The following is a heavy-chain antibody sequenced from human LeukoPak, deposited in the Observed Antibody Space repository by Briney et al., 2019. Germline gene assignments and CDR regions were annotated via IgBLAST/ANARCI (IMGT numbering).Heavy chain of an antibody. V-gene: IGHV3-7*01. CDR1: GFTFSSYW. D-gene: IGHD3-10*01. CDR2: IKQDGGEK. J-gene: IGHJ4*02. Sequence: GGSLRLSCAASGFTFSSYWMSWVRQAPGKGLEWVANIKQDGGEKYYVDSVKGRFTISRDNAKNSLYLQMNSLRAEDTAVYYCARDRTYYYGSGSYYIDYWGQGTLVTVSS. CDR3: ARDRTYYYGSGSYYIDY.